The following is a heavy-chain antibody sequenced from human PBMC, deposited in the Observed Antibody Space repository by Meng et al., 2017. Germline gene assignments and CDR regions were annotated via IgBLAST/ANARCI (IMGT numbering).Heavy chain of an antibody. CDR3: AINDPQGYYFDY. V-gene: IGHV1-69*05. J-gene: IGHJ4*02. CDR1: GGTFSSYA. D-gene: IGHD1-1*01. Sequence: HLGQSGVEVKKPGASVKGSCKASGGTFSSYAISWVRQAPGQGLEWMGGIIPIFGTANYAQKFQGRVTITTDESTSTAYMELSSLRSEDTAVYYCAINDPQGYYFDYWGQGTLVTVSS. CDR2: IIPIFGTA.